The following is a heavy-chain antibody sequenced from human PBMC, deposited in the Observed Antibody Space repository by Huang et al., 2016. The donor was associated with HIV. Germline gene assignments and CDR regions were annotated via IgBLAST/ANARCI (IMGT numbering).Heavy chain of an antibody. CDR2: IYYSGST. D-gene: IGHD3-10*01. J-gene: IGHJ4*02. CDR1: GGSIRSDNYY. CDR3: ARRPGSITMIRGVITDPY. V-gene: IGHV4-39*02. Sequence: QLQLQESGPGLVKPSETLSLTCTVSGGSIRSDNYYWGWIRQPPGKGLEWIGSIYYSGSTYYHPSLKRRVTITVDTSKNHCSLGMRSVTAADTAVYYCARRPGSITMIRGVITDPYWGQGTLVTVSS.